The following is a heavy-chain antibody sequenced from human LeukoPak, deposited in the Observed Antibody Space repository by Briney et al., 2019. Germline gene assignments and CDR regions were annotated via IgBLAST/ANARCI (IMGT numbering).Heavy chain of an antibody. Sequence: SETLSLTCTVSGGSISSGYYWGWIRQPPGKGLEWIGSIYHSGSTYYNPSLKSRVTISVDTSKNQFSLKLSSVTAADTAVYYCARAVYCSSTSCYFSYYYYYMDVWGKGTTVTVSS. CDR2: IYHSGST. CDR3: ARAVYCSSTSCYFSYYYYYMDV. D-gene: IGHD2-2*01. V-gene: IGHV4-38-2*02. J-gene: IGHJ6*03. CDR1: GGSISSGYY.